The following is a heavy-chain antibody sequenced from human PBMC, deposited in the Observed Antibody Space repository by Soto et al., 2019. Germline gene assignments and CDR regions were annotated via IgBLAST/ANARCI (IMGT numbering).Heavy chain of an antibody. CDR1: GFSFSDYS. D-gene: IGHD3-22*01. CDR3: ARVYYESRGPTKYRAFDL. CDR2: IKQDGGEE. J-gene: IGHJ3*01. Sequence: GGSLRLSCAASGFSFSDYSMSWVRQSPGKGLEGVANIKQDGGEEDYVDSVKGRLTTSRDNAKSSLYLQMNSLRAEDTAVYYCARVYYESRGPTKYRAFDLWGQGTMVTVSS. V-gene: IGHV3-7*01.